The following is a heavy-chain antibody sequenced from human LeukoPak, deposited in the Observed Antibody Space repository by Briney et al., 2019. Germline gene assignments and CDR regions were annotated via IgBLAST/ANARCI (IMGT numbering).Heavy chain of an antibody. CDR1: GFTFISYA. CDR3: GTVFDH. J-gene: IGHJ4*02. CDR2: ISGGGGSI. V-gene: IGHV3-23*01. D-gene: IGHD1-14*01. Sequence: GGSLRLSCAASGFTFISYAMSWIRQAPGKGLEWVSAISGGGGSIYYADSVKGRFTISRDNSKNTVYLQMNSLKAEDTAVYYCGTVFDHWGPGILVTVSS.